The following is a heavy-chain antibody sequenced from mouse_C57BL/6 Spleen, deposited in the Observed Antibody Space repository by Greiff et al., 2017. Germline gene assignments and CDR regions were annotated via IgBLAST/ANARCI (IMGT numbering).Heavy chain of an antibody. J-gene: IGHJ2*01. D-gene: IGHD1-1*01. CDR2: IDPSDSYT. V-gene: IGHV1-50*01. CDR3: ARGKDYYGSSPYYFDY. Sequence: VQLQQPGAELVKPGASVKLSCKASGYTFTSYWLQWVKQRPGQGLEWIGEIDPSDSYTNYNQKFKGKATLTVDTSSSTAYMQLSSLTSEDSAVYYCARGKDYYGSSPYYFDYWGQGTTLTVSS. CDR1: GYTFTSYW.